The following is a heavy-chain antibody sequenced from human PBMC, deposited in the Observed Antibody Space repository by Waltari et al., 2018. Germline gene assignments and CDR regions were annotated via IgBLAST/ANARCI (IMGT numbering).Heavy chain of an antibody. Sequence: QVQLQEAAPGLVKPSGTLSVLCAVTGGSFSSGSWWTWVRQCPGKGLEWIGEINHGGAINYNPSLKTRVTMSVDKSKNHFSLKLISVTAADTAVYYCARMTYTSSPFDYWGQGTLVTVSS. V-gene: IGHV4-4*02. CDR2: INHGGAI. CDR3: ARMTYTSSPFDY. CDR1: GGSFSSGSW. J-gene: IGHJ4*02. D-gene: IGHD3-16*01.